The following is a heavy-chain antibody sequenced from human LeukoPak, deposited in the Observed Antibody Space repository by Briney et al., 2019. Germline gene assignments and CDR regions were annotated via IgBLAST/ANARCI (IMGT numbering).Heavy chain of an antibody. CDR1: GFTFGSYA. D-gene: IGHD2-15*01. V-gene: IGHV3-23*01. CDR2: ISRSGGST. Sequence: GGSLRLSCAASGFTFGSYAMSWVRRAPGKGLEWVSAISRSGGSTDYADSVKGRFTLSRDNSKNTLYLQMNSLRGEDTAVYYCARGSGSAFDYWGQGTLVTVSS. J-gene: IGHJ4*02. CDR3: ARGSGSAFDY.